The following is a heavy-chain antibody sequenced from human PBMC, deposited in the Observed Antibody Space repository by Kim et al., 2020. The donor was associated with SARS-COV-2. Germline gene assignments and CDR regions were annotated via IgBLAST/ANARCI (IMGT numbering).Heavy chain of an antibody. V-gene: IGHV3-33*01. CDR3: ARYLGSWGALDI. CDR2: IWYDGSKK. D-gene: IGHD3-16*01. J-gene: IGHJ3*02. Sequence: GGSLRLSCAASGFTFSSHGIHWVRQAPGKGLEWVAVIWYDGSKKYYADSVKGRFTISRDNSKNTAYLQINSLRAEDTAVYYCARYLGSWGALDIWGQGT. CDR1: GFTFSSHG.